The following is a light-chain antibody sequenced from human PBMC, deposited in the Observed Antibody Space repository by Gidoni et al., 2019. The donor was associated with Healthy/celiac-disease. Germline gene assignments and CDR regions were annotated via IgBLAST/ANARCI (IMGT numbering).Light chain of an antibody. V-gene: IGLV2-23*01. CDR3: CSHAGSSTYV. Sequence: QSALTQPASVSGSPGQSITISCTGTSSDVASYNLVSWYQQHPGKAPNLMSSEGTKRPSGVSNRFSGSKSGNTASLTISGLQAEDEADYYCCSHAGSSTYVFGTGTKVTVL. CDR1: SSDVASYNL. CDR2: EGT. J-gene: IGLJ1*01.